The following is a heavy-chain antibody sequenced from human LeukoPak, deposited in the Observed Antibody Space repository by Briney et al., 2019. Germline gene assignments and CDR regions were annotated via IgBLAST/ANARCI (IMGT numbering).Heavy chain of an antibody. CDR1: GGSIFTYY. V-gene: IGHV4-59*08. CDR3: ARVVGDGYSTDWYFDL. D-gene: IGHD5-24*01. J-gene: IGHJ2*01. Sequence: SETLSLTCTVSGGSIFTYYWSWIRQPPGKGLEWIGYIYYSGNTNYNPSLKSRVTISVDTSKNQFSLKLSSVTAADTAVYYCARVVGDGYSTDWYFDLWGRGTLVTVSS. CDR2: IYYSGNT.